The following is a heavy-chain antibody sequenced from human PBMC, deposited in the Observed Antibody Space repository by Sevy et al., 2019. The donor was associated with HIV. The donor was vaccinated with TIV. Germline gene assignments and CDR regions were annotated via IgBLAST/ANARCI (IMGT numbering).Heavy chain of an antibody. CDR2: ISGSGGST. J-gene: IGHJ4*02. Sequence: GGSLRLSCAASGFTFSSYAMSWVRQTPGKGLEWVSAISGSGGSTYYADSVKGRFTISRDNSKNTLYLQMNSLRVEDTAVYYCAKGSSGFSQDYFDYWGQGTLVTVSS. D-gene: IGHD6-19*01. CDR3: AKGSSGFSQDYFDY. CDR1: GFTFSSYA. V-gene: IGHV3-23*01.